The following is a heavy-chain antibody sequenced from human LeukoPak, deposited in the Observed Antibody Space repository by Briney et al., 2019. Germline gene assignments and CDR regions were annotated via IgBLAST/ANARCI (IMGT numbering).Heavy chain of an antibody. CDR1: GFTISNYY. Sequence: GGSLRLSCAASGFTISNYYMSWGRQAPSKGLEWVSVIYTGGNTYYTDAVKGRFTISRHNSKNTLYLQMNNLRAEDTAVYYCARGGPATTIDYWGRGTLVTVSS. D-gene: IGHD1-1*01. V-gene: IGHV3-53*04. CDR2: IYTGGNT. J-gene: IGHJ4*02. CDR3: ARGGPATTIDY.